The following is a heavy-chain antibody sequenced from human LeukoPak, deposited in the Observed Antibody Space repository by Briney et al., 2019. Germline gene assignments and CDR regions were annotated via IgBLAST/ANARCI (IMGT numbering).Heavy chain of an antibody. CDR2: IIPIFGIA. J-gene: IGHJ6*03. V-gene: IGHV1-69*13. D-gene: IGHD3-10*01. CDR1: GGTFSSYA. Sequence: GASVKVSCKASGGTFSSYAISWVRQAPGQGLEWMGGIIPIFGIANYAQKFQGRVTITADESTSTAYMELSSLRSEDTAVYYCARECSWFGDGYYYMDVWGKGTTVTVSS. CDR3: ARECSWFGDGYYYMDV.